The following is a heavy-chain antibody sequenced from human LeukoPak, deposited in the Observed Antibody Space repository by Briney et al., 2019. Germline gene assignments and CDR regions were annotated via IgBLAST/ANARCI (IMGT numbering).Heavy chain of an antibody. CDR3: ARDVGANDY. CDR2: ITGGGDTT. D-gene: IGHD1-26*01. CDR1: GFTFSSYA. V-gene: IGHV3-23*01. J-gene: IGHJ4*02. Sequence: GGSLRLSCAASGFTFSSYAMTWVRQAPGKGLEWVSAITGGGDTTYYADSVKGRFTISRDNSKNTLYLHMNSLRAEDTGVYYCARDVGANDYWGQGTLVTVSS.